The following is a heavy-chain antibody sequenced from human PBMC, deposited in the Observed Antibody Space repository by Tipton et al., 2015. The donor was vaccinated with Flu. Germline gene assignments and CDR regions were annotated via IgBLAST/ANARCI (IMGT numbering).Heavy chain of an antibody. CDR3: TREVHWDSEEAAFDI. CDR2: IRSTAYGGPT. D-gene: IGHD1-7*01. CDR1: GFTFSDYA. Sequence: SLRLSCTASGFTFSDYAISWVRQAPGQGLEWIGFIRSTAYGGPTEYAASVKGRFTISRVDSKNIAYLQMNSLKTEDTAVYFCTREVHWDSEEAAFDIWGQGTMVTVAS. V-gene: IGHV3-49*04. J-gene: IGHJ3*02.